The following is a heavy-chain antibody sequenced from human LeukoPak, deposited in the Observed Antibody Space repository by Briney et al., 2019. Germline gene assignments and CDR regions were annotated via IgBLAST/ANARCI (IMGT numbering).Heavy chain of an antibody. D-gene: IGHD3-10*01. Sequence: GGSLRLSCAASGFTFSSYEMNWVRQAPGKGLEWVSYISSSGSTIYYADSVKGRFTISRDNAKNLLYLQMNSLRAEDTAVYYCARGPGSGDYYYYMDVWGKGTTVTVSS. CDR2: ISSSGSTI. CDR1: GFTFSSYE. CDR3: ARGPGSGDYYYYMDV. V-gene: IGHV3-48*03. J-gene: IGHJ6*03.